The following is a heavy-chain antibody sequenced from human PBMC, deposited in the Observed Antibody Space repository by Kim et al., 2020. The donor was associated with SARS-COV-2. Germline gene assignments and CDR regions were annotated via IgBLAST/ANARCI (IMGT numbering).Heavy chain of an antibody. J-gene: IGHJ4*02. CDR3: ARAQGGYYYDSSGYYSSFDY. CDR2: ISNDGSNK. D-gene: IGHD3-22*01. CDR1: GFTFSNYA. Sequence: GGSLRLSCAASGFTFSNYAMHWVRLAPGKGLEWVAVISNDGSNKYYVDSVKGRFTISRDSSKSTLYLQMNSLRPEDTAVYYCARAQGGYYYDSSGYYSSFDYWGQGTLVTVSS. V-gene: IGHV3-30*04.